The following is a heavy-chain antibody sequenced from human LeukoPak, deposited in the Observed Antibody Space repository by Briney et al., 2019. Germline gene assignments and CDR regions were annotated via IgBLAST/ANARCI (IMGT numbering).Heavy chain of an antibody. J-gene: IGHJ5*02. CDR3: ARAFS. CDR1: GFAFSGQW. V-gene: IGHV3-7*01. CDR2: IKEDGSEK. D-gene: IGHD3-16*01. Sequence: GGSLRLSCAASGFAFSGQWMSWVRQAPGKGLEWVANIKEDGSEKSYVDSVKGRFTISRDNAKNSLYLQMNSLRAEDTAVYYCARAFSWGQGTVVTVSS.